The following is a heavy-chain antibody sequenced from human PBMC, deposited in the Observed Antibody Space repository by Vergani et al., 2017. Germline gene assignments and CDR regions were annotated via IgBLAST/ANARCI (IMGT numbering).Heavy chain of an antibody. V-gene: IGHV3-53*02. J-gene: IGHJ4*02. CDR3: ARDSRLAAAGYDY. Sequence: EVQLVETGGGLIQPGGSLRLSCAASGFTVSSNYMSWVRQAPGKGLEWVSVIYSGGSTYYADAVKGRFTISRDNSKNTRYLQMNSLRAEDTAVYYCARDSRLAAAGYDYWGQGTLVTVSS. CDR1: GFTVSSNY. D-gene: IGHD6-13*01. CDR2: IYSGGST.